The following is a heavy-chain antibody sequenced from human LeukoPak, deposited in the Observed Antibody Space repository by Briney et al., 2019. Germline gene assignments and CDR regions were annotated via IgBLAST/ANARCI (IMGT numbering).Heavy chain of an antibody. CDR1: GFTFSGFY. J-gene: IGHJ6*02. Sequence: AGGSLRLSCAASGFTFSGFYMSWIRQAPGKGLEWVSSISSSSSYIYYADSVKGRFTISRDNAKNSLYLQMNSLRAEDTAVYYCARRIAAAVVIGYYGMDVWGQGTTVTVSS. D-gene: IGHD6-13*01. CDR3: ARRIAAAVVIGYYGMDV. CDR2: ISSSSSYI. V-gene: IGHV3-21*01.